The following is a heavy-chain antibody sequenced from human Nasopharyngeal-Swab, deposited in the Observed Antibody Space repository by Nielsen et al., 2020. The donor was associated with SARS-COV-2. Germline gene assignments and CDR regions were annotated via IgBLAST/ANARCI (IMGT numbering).Heavy chain of an antibody. V-gene: IGHV3-74*01. D-gene: IGHD6-13*01. CDR3: ARWSSSWSLVT. Sequence: GESLKISCAASGFTFSSYWMHWVHQAPGKGLVWVSRINSDGSSTSYADSVKGRFTISRDNAKTTLYLQMNSLRAEDTAVYYCARWSSSWSLVTWGQGTLVTVSS. CDR2: INSDGSST. CDR1: GFTFSSYW. J-gene: IGHJ4*02.